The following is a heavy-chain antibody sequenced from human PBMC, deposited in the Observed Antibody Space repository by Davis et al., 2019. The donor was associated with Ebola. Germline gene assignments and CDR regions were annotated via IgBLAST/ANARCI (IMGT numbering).Heavy chain of an antibody. V-gene: IGHV1-18*01. CDR3: AKDSSSWAYYDSAGYPFDH. Sequence: AASVKVSCKTSCYTFTSYGISWLRQAPGQGLEWMGWISAYTGQIKYSQKFEGRVTMTTDTSTNTGYMELRSLKSDDTAMYYCAKDSSSWAYYDSAGYPFDHWGQGTLVTVSS. D-gene: IGHD6-13*01. CDR1: CYTFTSYG. CDR2: ISAYTGQI. J-gene: IGHJ4*02.